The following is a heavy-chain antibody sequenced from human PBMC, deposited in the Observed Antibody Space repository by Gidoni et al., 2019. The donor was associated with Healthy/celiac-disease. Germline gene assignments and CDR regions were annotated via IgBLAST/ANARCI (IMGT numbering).Heavy chain of an antibody. D-gene: IGHD2-2*01. CDR2: ISGSGGST. V-gene: IGHV3-23*01. CDR3: AKDTDIVVVPAAGPMTYYDYYGMDV. CDR1: ALTFSSST. J-gene: IGHJ6*02. Sequence: EVPLLASGGGLVQPGGSLRLSCAASALTFSSSTMSSVRPAPGKGLEWVSAISGSGGSTYYADSVKGRFTISRDNSKNTLYLQMNSLRAEDTAVYYCAKDTDIVVVPAAGPMTYYDYYGMDVWGQGTTVTVS.